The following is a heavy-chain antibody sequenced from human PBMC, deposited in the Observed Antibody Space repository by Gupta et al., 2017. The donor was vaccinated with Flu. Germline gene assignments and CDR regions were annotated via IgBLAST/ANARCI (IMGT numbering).Heavy chain of an antibody. V-gene: IGHV3-49*03. CDR3: TRSRRWLVREEGYFDY. J-gene: IGHJ4*02. Sequence: EVQLVEYGGGLVQPGRSLRLSCTASGFTFGDYAMSWFRQAPGKGLEWVGFIRSKAYGGTTEYAASVKGRFTISRDDSKSIAYLQMNSLKTEDTAVYYCTRSRRWLVREEGYFDYWGQGTLVTVSS. D-gene: IGHD6-19*01. CDR1: GFTFGDYA. CDR2: IRSKAYGGTT.